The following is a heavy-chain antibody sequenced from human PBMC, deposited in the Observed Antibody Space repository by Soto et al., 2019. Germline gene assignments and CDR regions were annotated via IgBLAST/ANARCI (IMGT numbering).Heavy chain of an antibody. Sequence: SETLSLTCTVSGGSISSSSYYWGWIRQPPGKGLEWIGSIYYSGSTYYNPSLKSRVTISVDTSKNQFSLKLSSVTAADTAVYYCARHVYDFWSGYSQTFDYWGQGTLVTVSS. D-gene: IGHD3-3*01. V-gene: IGHV4-39*01. CDR1: GGSISSSSYY. J-gene: IGHJ4*02. CDR3: ARHVYDFWSGYSQTFDY. CDR2: IYYSGST.